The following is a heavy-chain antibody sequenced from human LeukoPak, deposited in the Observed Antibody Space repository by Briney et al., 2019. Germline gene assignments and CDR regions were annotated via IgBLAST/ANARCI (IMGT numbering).Heavy chain of an antibody. CDR1: GASIRSGDHR. CDR2: IYFSGSR. J-gene: IGHJ4*02. D-gene: IGHD3-22*01. CDR3: ARGGGGYTLYSFDY. V-gene: IGHV4-30-4*08. Sequence: PSETLSLTCTVSGASIRSGDHRWSWLRQSPGRGLESIGYIYFSGSRSSNPSLRSRLTISVDTSKNQFSLKLSSVTAADTAIYYCARGGGGYTLYSFDYWGQGALVTVSS.